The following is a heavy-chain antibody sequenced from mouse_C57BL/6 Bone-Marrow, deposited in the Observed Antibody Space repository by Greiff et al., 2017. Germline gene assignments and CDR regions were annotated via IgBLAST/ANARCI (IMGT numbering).Heavy chain of an antibody. CDR3: ARGFSTTVAPHFDV. D-gene: IGHD1-1*01. V-gene: IGHV1-55*01. CDR2: IYPGSGST. CDR1: GYTFTSYW. Sequence: QVQLQQPGAELVKPGASVKMSCKASGYTFTSYWITWVKQRPGPGLEWIGDIYPGSGSTTYNEKFKSKATLTVDTSSSTAYMQLSILTSEDSAVYYCARGFSTTVAPHFDVWGTGTTVTVSS. J-gene: IGHJ1*03.